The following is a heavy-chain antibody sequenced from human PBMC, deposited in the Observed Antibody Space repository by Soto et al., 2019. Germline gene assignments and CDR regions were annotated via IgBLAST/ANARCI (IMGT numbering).Heavy chain of an antibody. CDR1: GGTISNINW. Sequence: SLTLRLSYAVSGGTISNINWWSWVRQPPGKGLEWIGEIYHSGSTNYNPSLKSRVTISVETSKNQFSLKLSSVTAADTAVYFCVRIDYGGNSRVAFDIWGQGTKVTVSS. V-gene: IGHV4-4*02. CDR3: VRIDYGGNSRVAFDI. J-gene: IGHJ3*02. CDR2: IYHSGST. D-gene: IGHD4-17*01.